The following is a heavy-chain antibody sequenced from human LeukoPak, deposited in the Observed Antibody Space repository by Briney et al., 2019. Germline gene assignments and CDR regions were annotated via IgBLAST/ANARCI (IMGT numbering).Heavy chain of an antibody. J-gene: IGHJ5*02. Sequence: SETLSLTCTVSGVSISSYYWSWIRQPAGKGLECIGRISTSGSTNYNPSLKSRVTMSVDTSKNQFSLKLSSVTAADTAVYYCAREENPGIIWHLRPWGQGTLVTVSS. CDR1: GVSISSYY. CDR2: ISTSGST. V-gene: IGHV4-4*07. D-gene: IGHD3-10*01. CDR3: AREENPGIIWHLRP.